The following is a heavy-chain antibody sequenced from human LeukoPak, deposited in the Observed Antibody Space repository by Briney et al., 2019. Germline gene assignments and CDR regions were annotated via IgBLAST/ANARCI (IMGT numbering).Heavy chain of an antibody. Sequence: GSLRLSCAASGFTFSSYSMNWVRQAPGKGLEWGSSISSSSSYIYFADSVKGRFTISRDNAKNSLYLQMNSLRAEDTAVYYCARDQRYFDWLSPLDYWGQGTLVTVSP. V-gene: IGHV3-21*01. J-gene: IGHJ4*02. CDR1: GFTFSSYS. CDR2: ISSSSSYI. CDR3: ARDQRYFDWLSPLDY. D-gene: IGHD3-9*01.